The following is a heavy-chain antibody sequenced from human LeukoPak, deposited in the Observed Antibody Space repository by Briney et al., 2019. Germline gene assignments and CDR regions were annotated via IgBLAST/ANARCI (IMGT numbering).Heavy chain of an antibody. V-gene: IGHV1-8*01. CDR2: MNPNSGNT. J-gene: IGHJ4*02. Sequence: ASVKVSCKASGYTFTSYDINWVRQATGQGLEWMGWMNPNSGNTGYAQKFQGRVTMTRNTSISTAYMELSSLRSEDTAVYYCARLAAGRLAAFSEYYFDYWGQGTLVTVSS. CDR1: GYTFTSYD. D-gene: IGHD3-3*01. CDR3: ARLAAGRLAAFSEYYFDY.